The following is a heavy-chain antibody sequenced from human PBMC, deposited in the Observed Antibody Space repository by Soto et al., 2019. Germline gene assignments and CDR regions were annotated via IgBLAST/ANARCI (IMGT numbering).Heavy chain of an antibody. CDR1: GGSFSGYY. D-gene: IGHD2-8*02. V-gene: IGHV4-34*01. Sequence: QVQLQQWGAGLLKPSETLSLTCAVYGGSFSGYYWTWIRQPPGTGLEWIGEINHSGSTNYNPSLTIRVTISVDASKNQFSLKRTSVTAADTAVYYCARDKITGLFDYRGQGTLVTVSS. CDR3: ARDKITGLFDY. J-gene: IGHJ4*02. CDR2: INHSGST.